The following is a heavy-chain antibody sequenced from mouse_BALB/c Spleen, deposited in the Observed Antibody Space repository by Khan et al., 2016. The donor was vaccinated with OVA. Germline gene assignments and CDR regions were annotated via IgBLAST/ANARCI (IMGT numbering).Heavy chain of an antibody. Sequence: QVQLKESGPGLVAPSQSLSITCTVSGFSLTGYGVNWVRQPPGKGLEWLAMIWGVGTTDYNSALKSRLSISKDNSKSHVFLKMNSLQTDDTARYYCARAYYGNYREAMDYWGQGTSVTVSS. CDR2: IWGVGTT. CDR1: GFSLTGYG. D-gene: IGHD2-10*01. J-gene: IGHJ4*01. V-gene: IGHV2-6-7*01. CDR3: ARAYYGNYREAMDY.